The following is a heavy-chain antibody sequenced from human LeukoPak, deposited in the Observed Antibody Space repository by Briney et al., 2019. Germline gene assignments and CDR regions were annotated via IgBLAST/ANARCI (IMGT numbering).Heavy chain of an antibody. CDR1: GFTVINNY. CDR2: IYSDGRT. CDR3: AKTGSSGKTVGIVDY. V-gene: IGHV3-53*05. J-gene: IGHJ4*02. Sequence: GGSLRLSCAASGFTVINNYMSWVRQAPGKGLEWVSVIYSDGRTYYADSVKGRFTISRDSSKNTLYLQMNSLRAEDTAVYYCAKTGSSGKTVGIVDYWGQGTLVTVSS. D-gene: IGHD2-21*01.